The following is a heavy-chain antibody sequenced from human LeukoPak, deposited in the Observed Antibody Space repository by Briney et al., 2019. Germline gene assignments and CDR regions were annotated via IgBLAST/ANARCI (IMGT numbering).Heavy chain of an antibody. CDR1: GGSISTFY. V-gene: IGHV4-59*08. D-gene: IGHD5-18*01. CDR3: ARHGYGASYYFDD. Sequence: SETLSLTCAVSGGSISTFYWSWIRQPPGKGLEWIGYIYNSGSTNYNPSLKSRVTISLDTSKNQFSLRLTSATAADTAVYYCARHGYGASYYFDDWGQGTLVTVSS. J-gene: IGHJ4*02. CDR2: IYNSGST.